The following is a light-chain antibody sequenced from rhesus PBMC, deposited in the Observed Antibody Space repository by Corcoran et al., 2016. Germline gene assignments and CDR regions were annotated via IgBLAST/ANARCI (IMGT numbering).Light chain of an antibody. J-gene: IGKJ2*01. CDR3: QQYSSKPYS. Sequence: DIQMTQSPSSLSASVGDRVTTTCRASENVKNYLNWYQQKPGKAPKVLINKAPTLQSGVPSWFSGSGSGTDFTLTISSLQSGDFATYYCQQYSSKPYSFGQGTKVGIK. CDR2: KAP. V-gene: IGKV1-74*01. CDR1: ENVKNY.